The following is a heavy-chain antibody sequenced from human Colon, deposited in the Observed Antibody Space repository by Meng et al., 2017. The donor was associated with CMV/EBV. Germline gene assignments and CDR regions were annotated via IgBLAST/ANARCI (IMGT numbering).Heavy chain of an antibody. Sequence: QVPLVQSGAEVKKPXXPXKVSCKASGYSFTDEYIHWVRQAPGQGLEWMGRINPYSGGTNYAQKFEGRVTMTRDTSISTAYMELSRLRSDDSAMYYCARDRAWFDPWGQGTLVTVSS. D-gene: IGHD3-10*01. CDR1: GYSFTDEY. CDR3: ARDRAWFDP. CDR2: INPYSGGT. V-gene: IGHV1-2*02. J-gene: IGHJ5*02.